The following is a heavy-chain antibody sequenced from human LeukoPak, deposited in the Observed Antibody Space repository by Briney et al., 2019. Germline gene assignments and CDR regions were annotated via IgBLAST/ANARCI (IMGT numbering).Heavy chain of an antibody. CDR1: GGSISSGDYY. CDR3: ARQIFGVVMSDC. Sequence: PSQTLSLTCTVSGGSISSGDYYWSWIRQPPGKGLEWIGYIYYSGSTYYNPSLKSRVTISVDTSKNQFSLKLSSVTAADTAVYYCARQIFGVVMSDCWGQGTLVTVSS. V-gene: IGHV4-30-4*01. CDR2: IYYSGST. D-gene: IGHD3-3*01. J-gene: IGHJ4*02.